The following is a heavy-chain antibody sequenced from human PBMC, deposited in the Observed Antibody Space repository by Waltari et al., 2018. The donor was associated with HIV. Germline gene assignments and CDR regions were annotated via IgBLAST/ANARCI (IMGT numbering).Heavy chain of an antibody. CDR2: IKSESHGWTT. Sequence: GGLVKTGGSLTLSCAASGLTFNIAWMSWVRQAPGKGLEWVGRIKSESHGWTTDFAAPVKGRFTISRDDSKNTVSLQMNSLKTEDTAVYFCSTMGGFPSFDYWGQGTLVTVSS. V-gene: IGHV3-15*01. CDR3: STMGGFPSFDY. CDR1: GLTFNIAW. J-gene: IGHJ4*02. D-gene: IGHD3-16*01.